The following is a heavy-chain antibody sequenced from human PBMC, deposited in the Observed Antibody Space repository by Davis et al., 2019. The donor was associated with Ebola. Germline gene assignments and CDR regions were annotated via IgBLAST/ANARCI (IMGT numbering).Heavy chain of an antibody. D-gene: IGHD6-6*01. V-gene: IGHV3-48*03. Sequence: PGGSLRLSCAASGFTFSSYAMNWVRQAPGKGLEWIAYIMRSGSSIHYAASVEGRFTISRDDAKNSLYLQMNSLRAEDTAVYYCTRDKDGTSSAYDYWGQGTLVTVSS. CDR1: GFTFSSYA. CDR2: IMRSGSSI. J-gene: IGHJ4*02. CDR3: TRDKDGTSSAYDY.